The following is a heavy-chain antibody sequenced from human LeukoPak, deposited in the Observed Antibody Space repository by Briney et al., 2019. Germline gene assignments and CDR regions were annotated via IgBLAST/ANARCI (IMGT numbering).Heavy chain of an antibody. D-gene: IGHD3-9*01. CDR1: GGSISSSSYY. CDR3: ARFVLRYFDWFGRGFDP. V-gene: IGHV4-39*01. Sequence: SETLSLTCTVSGGSISSSSYYWGWIRQPPGKGLEWIGSIYYSGSTYYNPSLKSRVTISVDTSKNQFSLKLSSVTAADTAVYYCARFVLRYFDWFGRGFDPWGQGTLVTVSS. J-gene: IGHJ5*02. CDR2: IYYSGST.